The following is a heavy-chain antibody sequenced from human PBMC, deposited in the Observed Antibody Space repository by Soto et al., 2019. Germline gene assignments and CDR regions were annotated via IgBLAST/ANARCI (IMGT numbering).Heavy chain of an antibody. J-gene: IGHJ3*02. CDR3: AKDIVFLEWLFAHSDAFDI. D-gene: IGHD3-3*01. V-gene: IGHV3-23*01. Sequence: GGSLRLSCAASGFTFSSYAMSWVRQAPGKGLEWVSAISGSGGSTYYADSVKGRFTISRDNSKNTLYLQMNSLRAEDTAVYYCAKDIVFLEWLFAHSDAFDIWGQGTMVTVSS. CDR2: ISGSGGST. CDR1: GFTFSSYA.